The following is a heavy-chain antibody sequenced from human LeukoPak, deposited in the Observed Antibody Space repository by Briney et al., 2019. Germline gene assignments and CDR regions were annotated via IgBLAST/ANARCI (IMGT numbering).Heavy chain of an antibody. Sequence: PGGSLRLSCAASGFTVSSNHMSWVRQAPGKGLEWVSVIYSGGSTYYADSVKGRFTISRDNSKDTLYLQMNSLRAEDTAVYYCAREGYSYVFDYWGQGTLVTVSS. J-gene: IGHJ4*02. D-gene: IGHD5-18*01. CDR1: GFTVSSNH. V-gene: IGHV3-66*01. CDR3: AREGYSYVFDY. CDR2: IYSGGST.